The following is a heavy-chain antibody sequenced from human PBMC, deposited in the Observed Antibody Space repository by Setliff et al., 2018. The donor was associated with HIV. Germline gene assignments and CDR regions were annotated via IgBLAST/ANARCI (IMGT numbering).Heavy chain of an antibody. CDR3: ARDNPSAHWFDP. CDR1: GASISSYY. V-gene: IGHV4-59*01. Sequence: SETLSLTCTVSGASISSYYWSWIRQPPGKGLEWIGEINHRGSTNYNPSLKSRVTISVDTSKNQFSLKLSSVTPADTAIYYCARDNPSAHWFDPWGQGTLVTVSS. CDR2: INHRGST. J-gene: IGHJ5*02.